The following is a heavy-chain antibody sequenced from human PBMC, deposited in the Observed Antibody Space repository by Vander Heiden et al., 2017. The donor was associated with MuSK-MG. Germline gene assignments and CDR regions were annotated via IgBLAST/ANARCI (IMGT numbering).Heavy chain of an antibody. V-gene: IGHV3-30-3*01. Sequence: VQLVESGGGVVQPGRSLRFPCAASGFTFSTYAMHGVRQAPGKGLEWVAVISYDGSNKYYADSVKGRFTISRDNSKNTLYLQMNSLRAEDTAVYYCARDRNYDSSGRGIFGYWGQGTLVTVSS. J-gene: IGHJ4*02. CDR1: GFTFSTYA. D-gene: IGHD3-22*01. CDR3: ARDRNYDSSGRGIFGY. CDR2: ISYDGSNK.